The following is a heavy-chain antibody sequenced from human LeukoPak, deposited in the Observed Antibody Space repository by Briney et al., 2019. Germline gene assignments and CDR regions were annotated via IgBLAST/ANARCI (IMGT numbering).Heavy chain of an antibody. CDR2: IREDGSDK. Sequence: GGSLRLSCAASDFPFSAYWMSWVRQAPGKGLESLANIREDGSDKYYVDSVKGRFTIFRDNAKNALYLQMDSLRAEDTAVYYCAKAAADYWGRGTLVTVSS. V-gene: IGHV3-7*01. CDR3: AKAAADY. CDR1: DFPFSAYW. J-gene: IGHJ4*02. D-gene: IGHD6-13*01.